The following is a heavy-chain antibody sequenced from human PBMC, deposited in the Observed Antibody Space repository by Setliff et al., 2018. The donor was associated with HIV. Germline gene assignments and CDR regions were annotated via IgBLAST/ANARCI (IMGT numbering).Heavy chain of an antibody. CDR3: ARGGGMIVVVSYFDY. D-gene: IGHD3-22*01. V-gene: IGHV1-69*10. J-gene: IGHJ4*02. Sequence: SVKVSCKPSGYSFTNHYMHWVRQAPGQGLEWMGGAIPMLGIANHVHKFQGRVTITTDESTSTAYMELSGLRSEDTAVYYCARGGGMIVVVSYFDYWGQGTLVTVSS. CDR2: AIPMLGIA. CDR1: GYSFTNHY.